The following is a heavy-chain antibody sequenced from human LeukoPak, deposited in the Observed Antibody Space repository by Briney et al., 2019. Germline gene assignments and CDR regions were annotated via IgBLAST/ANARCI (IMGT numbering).Heavy chain of an antibody. CDR3: ARVNWGSHAWFGYFDL. CDR2: INPSGGST. V-gene: IGHV1-46*01. CDR1: GYTFTSYY. J-gene: IGHJ2*01. D-gene: IGHD7-27*01. Sequence: ASVTVSCKASGYTFTSYYMHWVRQAPGQGLEWMGIINPSGGSTSYAQKFQGRVTMTRDTSTSTVYMELSSLRSEDTAVYYCARVNWGSHAWFGYFDLWGRGTLVTVSS.